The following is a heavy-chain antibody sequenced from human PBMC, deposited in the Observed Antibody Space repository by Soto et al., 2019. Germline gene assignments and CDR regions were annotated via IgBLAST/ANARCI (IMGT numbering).Heavy chain of an antibody. CDR3: VGSSGWYFDAFDI. V-gene: IGHV3-23*01. Sequence: EVQLLESGGGLVQPGGSLRLSCAASGFTFSSYAMSWVRQAPGKGLEWVSAISGSGGSTYYADSVKGRFTISRDNSKNTLNLQMNSLRAEDTAVYYCVGSSGWYFDAFDIWGQGTMVTVSS. D-gene: IGHD6-19*01. J-gene: IGHJ3*02. CDR1: GFTFSSYA. CDR2: ISGSGGST.